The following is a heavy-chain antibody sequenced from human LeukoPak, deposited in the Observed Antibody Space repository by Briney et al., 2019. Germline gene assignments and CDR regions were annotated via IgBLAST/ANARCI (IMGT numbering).Heavy chain of an antibody. J-gene: IGHJ5*02. CDR2: INPNSGGT. V-gene: IGHV1-2*02. D-gene: IGHD2-21*01. Sequence: ASVKVSCKASGYTFTGYYMHWVRQAPEQGLEWMGWINPNSGGTKYAQKFQDRVTMTRDTSISTAYMELSRLRSEDTAVYYCARDPCGEDWFDPWGQGTLVTVSS. CDR1: GYTFTGYY. CDR3: ARDPCGEDWFDP.